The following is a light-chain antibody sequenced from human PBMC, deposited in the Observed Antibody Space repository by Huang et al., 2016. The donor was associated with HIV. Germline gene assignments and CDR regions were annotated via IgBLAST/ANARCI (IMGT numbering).Light chain of an antibody. Sequence: DIQMTQSPSSLSASVGDRVTITCRASQSISAYLNWYQQNPGKDPKLLIYGASTLQSGVPSRFSGSGSGTDFTLTINSLQPEDFATYYCQKSYTTPLTFGGGTKVEI. CDR2: GAS. J-gene: IGKJ4*01. CDR3: QKSYTTPLT. V-gene: IGKV1-39*01. CDR1: QSISAY.